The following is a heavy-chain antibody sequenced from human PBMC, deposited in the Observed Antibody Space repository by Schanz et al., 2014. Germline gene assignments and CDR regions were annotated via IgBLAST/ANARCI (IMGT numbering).Heavy chain of an antibody. J-gene: IGHJ4*02. V-gene: IGHV3-7*01. CDR1: TSIFNHAW. D-gene: IGHD1-1*01. CDR2: IKRDGSEK. Sequence: EVQLVESGGGLVKPGGSLRLSCAASTSIFNHAWMSWVRQAPGKGLEWVANIKRDGSEKNYLDSVKGRFTISRDNAKNSLFLQMNSLRAEDTALYYCARDRRNADLDYWGQGTLVTVSS. CDR3: ARDRRNADLDY.